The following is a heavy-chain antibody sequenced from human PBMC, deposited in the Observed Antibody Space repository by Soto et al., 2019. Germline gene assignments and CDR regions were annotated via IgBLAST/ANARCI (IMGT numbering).Heavy chain of an antibody. CDR2: ISGSGGST. V-gene: IGHV3-23*01. Sequence: PGGSLRLSCAASGFTFSSYAMSWVRQAPGKGLGWVSAISGSGGSTYYADSVKGRFTISRDNAKNTLYLQMNSLRAEDTAVYYCVRTSLVVAAATREDYWGQGTLVTVSS. D-gene: IGHD2-15*01. J-gene: IGHJ4*02. CDR1: GFTFSSYA. CDR3: VRTSLVVAAATREDY.